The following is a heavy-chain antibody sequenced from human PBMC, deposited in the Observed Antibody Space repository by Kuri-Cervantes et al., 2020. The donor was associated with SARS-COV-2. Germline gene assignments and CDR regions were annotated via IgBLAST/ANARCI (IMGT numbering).Heavy chain of an antibody. CDR3: ALVNDYYYYMDV. V-gene: IGHV3-69-1*02. Sequence: LSLTCAASGFTFSSYAMSWVRQAPGKGLEWVSSISSSSTIYYADSVKGRFTISRDNAKNSLYLQMNSLRAEDTAVYYCALVNDYYYYMDVWGKGTTVTVSS. J-gene: IGHJ6*03. D-gene: IGHD4-23*01. CDR2: ISSSSTI. CDR1: GFTFSSYA.